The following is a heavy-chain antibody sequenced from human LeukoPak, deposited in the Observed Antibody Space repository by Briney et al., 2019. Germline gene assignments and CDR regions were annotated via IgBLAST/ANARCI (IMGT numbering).Heavy chain of an antibody. J-gene: IGHJ6*02. CDR2: ISSSSSYT. Sequence: QVQLVESGGGLVKPGGSLRLSCAASGFTFSDYYMSWIRQAPGKGLQWVSYISSSSSYTNYADSVKGRFTISRDNAKNSLYLQMNSLRAEDTAAYYCARVGSLNYYDSSGYYSPYGMDVWGQGTTVTVSS. CDR3: ARVGSLNYYDSSGYYSPYGMDV. CDR1: GFTFSDYY. V-gene: IGHV3-11*06. D-gene: IGHD3-22*01.